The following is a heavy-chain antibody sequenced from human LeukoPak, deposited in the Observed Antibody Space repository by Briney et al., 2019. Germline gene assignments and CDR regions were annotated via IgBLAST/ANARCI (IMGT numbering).Heavy chain of an antibody. CDR3: ARDLRKNSYFDY. CDR2: IYFDGNTI. D-gene: IGHD1-7*01. J-gene: IGHJ4*02. CDR1: GFTFSTYA. V-gene: IGHV3-33*08. Sequence: GRSLRLSCAASGFTFSTYAMHWVRQAPGKGLEWVAIIYFDGNTIYYADSVKGRFTISGDNSKNTLYLQMNGLRAEDTAVYYCARDLRKNSYFDYWGQGTLVTVSS.